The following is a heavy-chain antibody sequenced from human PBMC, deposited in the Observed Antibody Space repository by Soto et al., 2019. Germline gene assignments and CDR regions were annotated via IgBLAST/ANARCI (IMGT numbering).Heavy chain of an antibody. V-gene: IGHV4-31*03. J-gene: IGHJ4*02. CDR1: GGSIDTGGFY. CDR2: IYYTVAA. CDR3: ASGTFNDISFDS. D-gene: IGHD2-21*01. Sequence: QVQLQESGPGLVKPSQTLTLTCSVSGGSIDTGGFYWSWARQLPGKGLQWIGYIYYTVAAYYNPALKDSVAISVDTSTSKFSLGLTSLTAADTAVYYCASGTFNDISFDSWGQGRLVTVSS.